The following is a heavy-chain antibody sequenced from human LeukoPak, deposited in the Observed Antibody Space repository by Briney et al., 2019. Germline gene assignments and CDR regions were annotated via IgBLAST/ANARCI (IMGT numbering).Heavy chain of an antibody. CDR2: INVGNGNT. D-gene: IGHD2-21*01. CDR1: GYTFINHA. CDR3: ARRLGRSFDC. J-gene: IGHJ4*02. V-gene: IGHV1-3*01. Sequence: GASVKVSCKASGYTFINHAIHWVRQAPGQRLEWMGWINVGNGNTKYSQNFQGRITISRDTSATTAYMDLSSLRSEDTAVYYCARRLGRSFDCWGQGTLVTVSS.